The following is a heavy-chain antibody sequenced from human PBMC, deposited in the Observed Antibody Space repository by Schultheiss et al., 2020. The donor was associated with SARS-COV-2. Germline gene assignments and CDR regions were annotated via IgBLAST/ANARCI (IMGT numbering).Heavy chain of an antibody. CDR2: ISYDGSNK. Sequence: GGSLRLSCAASGFNFRNYKMHWVRQAPGKGLEWVAVISYDGSNKYYADSVKGRFTISRDNSKNTLYLQMNSLRAEDTAVYYCARVGAMRIFDYWGQGTLVTVSS. V-gene: IGHV3-30-3*01. CDR1: GFNFRNYK. D-gene: IGHD1-26*01. CDR3: ARVGAMRIFDY. J-gene: IGHJ4*02.